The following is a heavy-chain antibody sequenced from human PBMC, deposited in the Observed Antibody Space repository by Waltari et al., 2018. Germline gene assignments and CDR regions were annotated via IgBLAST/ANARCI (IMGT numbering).Heavy chain of an antibody. Sequence: EVLLVESGGGVVKPGGSLSISCAPSGFSFITFTMNWVRQAPGKGLEWVSCASTRGHYTYYADSVKGRFTNSRDSAENSVSLQMDSLRAEDTGIYYCVRVLPGELTAFDLWGQGTVVTVSS. V-gene: IGHV3-21*01. CDR2: ASTRGHYT. D-gene: IGHD1-26*01. CDR3: VRVLPGELTAFDL. J-gene: IGHJ3*01. CDR1: GFSFITFT.